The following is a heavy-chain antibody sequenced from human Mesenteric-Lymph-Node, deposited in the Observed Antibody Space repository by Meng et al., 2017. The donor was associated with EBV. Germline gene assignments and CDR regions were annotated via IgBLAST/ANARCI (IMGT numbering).Heavy chain of an antibody. J-gene: IGHJ5*02. D-gene: IGHD6-13*01. Sequence: QVQLVQSGAEVKKPXSWVKVSCKASGGIFSNYAINWVRQAPGQGLEWMGGIIPIFGSATYAQKFQGRVTITADESTTTAYMVLSGLISEDTAVYYCARAGIASAGNWFDPWGQGTRVTVSS. CDR1: GGIFSNYA. CDR3: ARAGIASAGNWFDP. V-gene: IGHV1-69*01. CDR2: IIPIFGSA.